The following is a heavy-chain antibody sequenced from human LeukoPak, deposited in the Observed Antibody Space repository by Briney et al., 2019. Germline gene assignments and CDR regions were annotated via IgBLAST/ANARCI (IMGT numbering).Heavy chain of an antibody. V-gene: IGHV4-30-4*01. CDR2: IYYSGTT. Sequence: SETLSLTCTVSVGSISSGDYYWSWIRQPPGKGLEWIGYIYYSGTTYYNPSLKSRLTISVDTSKNQFSLKLSSVTAADTAVYYCTRTDSSGYYGDYWGQGTLVTVSS. J-gene: IGHJ4*02. D-gene: IGHD3-22*01. CDR1: VGSISSGDYY. CDR3: TRTDSSGYYGDY.